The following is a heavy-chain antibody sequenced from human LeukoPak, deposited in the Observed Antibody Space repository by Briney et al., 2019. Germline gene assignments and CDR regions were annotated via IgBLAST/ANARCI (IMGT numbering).Heavy chain of an antibody. V-gene: IGHV4-39*01. D-gene: IGHD2-21*02. J-gene: IGHJ4*02. CDR3: ARSFAGAYCSGDCYYYFDY. CDR2: IYYSGST. Sequence: PSETLSLTCTVSGGSISSSSYYWGWIRQPPGKGLEWIGSIYYSGSTYYNPSLKSRVTISVDTSKNQFSLKLSSVTAADTAVYYCARSFAGAYCSGDCYYYFDYWGQGTLVTVSS. CDR1: GGSISSSSYY.